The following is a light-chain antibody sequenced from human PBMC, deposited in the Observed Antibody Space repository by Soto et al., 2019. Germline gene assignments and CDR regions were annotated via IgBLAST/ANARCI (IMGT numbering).Light chain of an antibody. J-gene: IGKJ5*01. V-gene: IGKV1-9*01. CDR2: EAS. CDR1: HDISTY. Sequence: DIQMTQSPSTLSASVGDRVTITCRASHDISTYLAWYQQKPGKAPKLMIYEASTLQSGVPSRFSGSGSGTEFTLTISGLLPEDFATYHCQQLNTLPFTFGQGTRL. CDR3: QQLNTLPFT.